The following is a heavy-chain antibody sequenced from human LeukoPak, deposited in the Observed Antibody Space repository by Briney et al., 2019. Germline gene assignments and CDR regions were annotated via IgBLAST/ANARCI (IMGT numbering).Heavy chain of an antibody. V-gene: IGHV3-23*01. CDR2: ISSSGA. CDR3: ARDLLLWFGELLRDNWFDP. Sequence: GGSLRLSCAASEFIFSSYGMSWVRQAPGKGLEWVSSISSSGAQYADSVQGRFAISRDNSKNMLYLQMNSLRVEDTAVYYCARDLLLWFGELLRDNWFDPWGQGTLVTVSS. D-gene: IGHD3-10*01. J-gene: IGHJ5*02. CDR1: EFIFSSYG.